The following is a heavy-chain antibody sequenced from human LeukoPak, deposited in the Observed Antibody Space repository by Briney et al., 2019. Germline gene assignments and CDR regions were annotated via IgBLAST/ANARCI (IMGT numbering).Heavy chain of an antibody. V-gene: IGHV1-8*02. J-gene: IGHJ4*02. CDR3: ARVSDPPTLKDIDY. Sequence: ASVKVSCKASGDTFSSYAVNWVRQAPGQGLEWMGWMNPNSGNTGYAQKFQGRVTMTRNTSISTAYMELSSLRSEDTAVYYCARVSDPPTLKDIDYWGQGTLVAVSS. CDR2: MNPNSGNT. CDR1: GDTFSSYA.